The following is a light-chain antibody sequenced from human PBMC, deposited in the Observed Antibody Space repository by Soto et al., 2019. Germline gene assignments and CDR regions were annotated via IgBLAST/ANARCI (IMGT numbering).Light chain of an antibody. CDR2: LNSDGSH. J-gene: IGLJ3*02. V-gene: IGLV4-69*01. CDR3: QTWGTGIQV. CDR1: SGHNNYA. Sequence: VLTQSPSASASLGASVKLTCTLSSGHNNYAIAWHQQQPEKGPRYLMKLNSDGSHSKGDGIPDRFSGSSSGAERYLTISDLQSEDEADYYCQTWGTGIQVFGGGTKVTVL.